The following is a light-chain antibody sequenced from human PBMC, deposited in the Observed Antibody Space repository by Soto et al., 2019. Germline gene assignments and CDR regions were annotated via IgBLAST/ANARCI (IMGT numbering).Light chain of an antibody. CDR1: SSDVGTYAY. Sequence: QSALTQPASVSGSPGQSITISCTGTSSDVGTYAYVSWYQHHPGKAPKLMIYDVINRPSGVSDRFAGSKSGNTASLTISGLQAEDEADYYCSSYARNGDVLFGGGTKLTVL. J-gene: IGLJ2*01. CDR2: DVI. CDR3: SSYARNGDVL. V-gene: IGLV2-14*03.